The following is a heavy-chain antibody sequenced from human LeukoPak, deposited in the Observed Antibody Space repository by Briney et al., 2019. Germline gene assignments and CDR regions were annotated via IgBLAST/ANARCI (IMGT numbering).Heavy chain of an antibody. CDR2: INHSGST. CDR1: GGSFSGYY. J-gene: IGHJ4*02. V-gene: IGHV4-34*01. CDR3: ASLRRGSIDY. Sequence: SETLSLTCAVYGGSFSGYYWSWIRQPPGKGLEWIGEINHSGSTNYNPSLKSRVTISVDTSKNQFSLKLSSVTAADTAVYYCASLRRGSIDYWGQGTLVTVSS. D-gene: IGHD4-17*01.